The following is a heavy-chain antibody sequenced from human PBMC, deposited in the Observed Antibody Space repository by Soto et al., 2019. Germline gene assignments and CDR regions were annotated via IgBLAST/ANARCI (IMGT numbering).Heavy chain of an antibody. Sequence: PSETLSLTCAVSGGSISSSNWWSWVRQPPGKGLEWIGEIYHSGSTNYNPSLKSRVTISVDKSRNQFSLKLSSVTAADTAVYYCARGHSSGWYNVFGWFDPWGQGTLVTVSS. D-gene: IGHD6-19*01. CDR1: GGSISSSNW. V-gene: IGHV4-4*02. CDR2: IYHSGST. J-gene: IGHJ5*02. CDR3: ARGHSSGWYNVFGWFDP.